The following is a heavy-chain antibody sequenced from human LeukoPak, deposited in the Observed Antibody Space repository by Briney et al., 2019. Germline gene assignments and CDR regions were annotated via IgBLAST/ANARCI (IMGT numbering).Heavy chain of an antibody. D-gene: IGHD6-19*01. J-gene: IGHJ4*02. CDR3: ARTVAGTLLCDY. Sequence: ASVKVSCKASGYTFTGYYMHWVRQAPGQGLEWMGWINPNSGGTNYAQEFQGRVTMTRDTSISTAYMELSRLRSDDTAVYYCARTVAGTLLCDYWGQGTLVTVSS. V-gene: IGHV1-2*02. CDR1: GYTFTGYY. CDR2: INPNSGGT.